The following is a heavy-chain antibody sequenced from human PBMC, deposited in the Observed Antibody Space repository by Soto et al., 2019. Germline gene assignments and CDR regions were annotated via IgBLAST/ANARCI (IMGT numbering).Heavy chain of an antibody. V-gene: IGHV1-46*01. CDR1: GYTFTSYY. CDR2: INPSGGST. CDR3: ARDFVLVPPAWYFFDN. D-gene: IGHD2-2*01. J-gene: IGHJ4*02. Sequence: ASVKVSCKASGYTFTSYYMHWVRQAPGQGLEWMGIINPSGGSTVYAQKFQGRVTMTRDTSTSTFYMDLGSLRSEDTAVYYCARDFVLVPPAWYFFDNWGQGTLVTVSS.